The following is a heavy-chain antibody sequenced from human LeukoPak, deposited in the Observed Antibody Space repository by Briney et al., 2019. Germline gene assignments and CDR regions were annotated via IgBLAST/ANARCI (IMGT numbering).Heavy chain of an antibody. D-gene: IGHD3-22*01. CDR1: GGSISSSSYY. CDR3: AAYPRLYDSSGYYYAFDI. CDR2: IYYSGGT. J-gene: IGHJ3*02. Sequence: PSETLSLTCTVSGGSISSSSYYWDWIRQPPGKGLEWIGSIYYSGGTYYNPSLKSRVTISVDTSKYQFSLKLSSVTAADTAVYYCAAYPRLYDSSGYYYAFDIWGQGTMVTVSS. V-gene: IGHV4-39*07.